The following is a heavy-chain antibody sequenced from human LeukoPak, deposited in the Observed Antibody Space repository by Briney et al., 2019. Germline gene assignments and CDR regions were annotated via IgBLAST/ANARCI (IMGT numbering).Heavy chain of an antibody. Sequence: GGSLRLSCAAPGFTFSSYSMNWVRQAPGKGLEWVSYINSGSSTIYYADSVKGRFTISRDNAKNSLYLQMNSLRAEDTAVYYCARIRAGGDHDYWGQGTLVTVSS. CDR2: INSGSSTI. CDR1: GFTFSSYS. J-gene: IGHJ4*02. D-gene: IGHD2-21*02. V-gene: IGHV3-48*01. CDR3: ARIRAGGDHDY.